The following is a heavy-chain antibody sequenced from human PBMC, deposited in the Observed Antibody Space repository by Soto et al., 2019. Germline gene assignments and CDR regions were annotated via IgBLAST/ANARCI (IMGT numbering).Heavy chain of an antibody. CDR1: GGSFSGYY. J-gene: IGHJ4*02. CDR2: INHSGST. V-gene: IGHV4-34*01. D-gene: IGHD3-3*01. CDR3: ARGRFYYDFWSGYPPLFDY. Sequence: SETLSLTCAVYGGSFSGYYWSWIRQPPGKGLEWIGEINHSGSTNYNPSLKSRVTISVDTSKNQFSLKLSSATAADTAVYYCARGRFYYDFWSGYPPLFDYWGQGTLVTVSS.